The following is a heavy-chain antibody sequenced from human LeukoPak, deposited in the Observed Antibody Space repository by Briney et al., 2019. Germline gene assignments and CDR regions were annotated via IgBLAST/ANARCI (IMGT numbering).Heavy chain of an antibody. V-gene: IGHV4-39*07. CDR3: ARADHWGYYYMDV. J-gene: IGHJ6*03. D-gene: IGHD3-16*01. Sequence: PSETLSLTCTVSGGSISSSSYYWGWIRQPPGKGLEWIGSIYYSGSTYYNPSLKSRVTISVDTSKNQFSLKLSSVTAADTAVYYCARADHWGYYYMDVWGKGTTVTVSS. CDR1: GGSISSSSYY. CDR2: IYYSGST.